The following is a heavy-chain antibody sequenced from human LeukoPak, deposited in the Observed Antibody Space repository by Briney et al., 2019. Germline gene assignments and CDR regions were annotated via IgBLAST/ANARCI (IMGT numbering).Heavy chain of an antibody. CDR1: GYTFNNYG. D-gene: IGHD2-2*01. CDR2: ISAYNGNT. J-gene: IGHJ4*02. V-gene: IGHV1-18*01. Sequence: ASVKVSCKASGYTFNNYGISWVRQAPGQGLEWMGWISAYNGNTNYAQKLQGRVSVTTDTSTSTAYMELGSLRSDDTAVYYCTRDQPVVGVPAAMDYWGQGTLVTVSS. CDR3: TRDQPVVGVPAAMDY.